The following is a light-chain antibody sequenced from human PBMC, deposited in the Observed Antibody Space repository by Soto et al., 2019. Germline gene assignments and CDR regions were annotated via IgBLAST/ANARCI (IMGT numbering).Light chain of an antibody. CDR2: GAS. CDR1: QSVASN. CDR3: QQYNNWPRT. V-gene: IGKV3D-15*01. Sequence: EIVMTQSPATLSVSPGQRATLSCRASQSVASNLAWYQQRPGQAPRLLIYGASSRATGIPDRFSGSGSGTEFNLTISRLQSDDVAVYYCQQYNNWPRTFGPGTKVEIK. J-gene: IGKJ1*01.